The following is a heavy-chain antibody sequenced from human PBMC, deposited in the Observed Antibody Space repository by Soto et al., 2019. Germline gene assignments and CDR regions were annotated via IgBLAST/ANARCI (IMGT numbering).Heavy chain of an antibody. CDR3: ARGNPITTVTSWGDYYYGMDV. V-gene: IGHV5-51*01. J-gene: IGHJ6*02. CDR2: IYPGDSDT. D-gene: IGHD4-4*01. Sequence: PGESLKISCRGFGYSFTSYWIGWVRQMPGKGLEWMGIIYPGDSDTRYSPSFQAQVTISADKSISTAYLQWSSLKASDTAMYYCARGNPITTVTSWGDYYYGMDVWGQGTTVTVSS. CDR1: GYSFTSYW.